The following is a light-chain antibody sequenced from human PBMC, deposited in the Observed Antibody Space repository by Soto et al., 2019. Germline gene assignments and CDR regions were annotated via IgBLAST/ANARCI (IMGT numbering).Light chain of an antibody. Sequence: DIQMTQSPSSLSAYVGDRFTITCLASQSISSYLNWYQQKPGKAPNLLIYTTSSLESGVPSRFSGSGSGTDFTLTISSLQPEDFATYFCQQSYSRPRTFGQGTKVDIK. CDR3: QQSYSRPRT. CDR2: TTS. CDR1: QSISSY. J-gene: IGKJ1*01. V-gene: IGKV1-39*01.